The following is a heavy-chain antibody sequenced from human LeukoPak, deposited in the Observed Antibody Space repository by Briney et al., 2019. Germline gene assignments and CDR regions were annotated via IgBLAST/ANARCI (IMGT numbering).Heavy chain of an antibody. J-gene: IGHJ6*02. Sequence: GGSLRLPCAASGFTFSTYGMNWVRQAPGKGLEWVSYISSSSHTIYYTDSVKGRFTISRDSAKNSLYLQMNSLRDEDSAVYYCARGGSGYGDYYYFYAMDVWGQGSTVTVSS. CDR3: ARGGSGYGDYYYFYAMDV. CDR2: ISSSSHTI. CDR1: GFTFSTYG. V-gene: IGHV3-48*02. D-gene: IGHD3-22*01.